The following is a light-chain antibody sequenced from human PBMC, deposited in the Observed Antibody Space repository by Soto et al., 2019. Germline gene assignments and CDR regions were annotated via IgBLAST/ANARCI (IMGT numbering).Light chain of an antibody. V-gene: IGKV1-39*01. CDR3: QQRYNTLLT. Sequence: DIQMTQSPSSLSASVGDRVTITCRSSQSISDYVNWYQQKVGKAPNLLIYSPSNLQSGVPARVSGSGSGTQFALTISGLEAEDFATYFCQQRYNTLLTFGGGAKVEIK. CDR2: SPS. J-gene: IGKJ4*01. CDR1: QSISDY.